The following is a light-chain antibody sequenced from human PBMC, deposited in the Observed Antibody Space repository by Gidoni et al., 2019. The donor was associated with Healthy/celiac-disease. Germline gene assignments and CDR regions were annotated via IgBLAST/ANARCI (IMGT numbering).Light chain of an antibody. Sequence: DIVMTQSPASLAVSLGERATINFKSSQSVLYSSNNKNYLAWYQQQPGKPPKLLIYWASTRESGVSDRFSGSGSGTDFTLTISSLQAEDVAVYYCQQYYSTPWTVGQGTKVEIK. J-gene: IGKJ1*01. CDR3: QQYYSTPWT. CDR1: QSVLYSSNNKNY. CDR2: WAS. V-gene: IGKV4-1*01.